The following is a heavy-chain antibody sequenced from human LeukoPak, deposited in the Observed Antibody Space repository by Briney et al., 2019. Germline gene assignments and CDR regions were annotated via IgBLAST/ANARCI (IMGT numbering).Heavy chain of an antibody. J-gene: IGHJ4*02. CDR2: IRSDGSNK. D-gene: IGHD2-2*01. Sequence: GGSLRLSCVASGFTFISYGMHWVRQAPGRGLDWVAYIRSDGSNKYYADSVKGRFTISRDNSKNTLYLQMNSLRAEDTAVYYCAKDQKRYCSSTSCLYFDYWGQGTLVTVSS. CDR3: AKDQKRYCSSTSCLYFDY. V-gene: IGHV3-30*02. CDR1: GFTFISYG.